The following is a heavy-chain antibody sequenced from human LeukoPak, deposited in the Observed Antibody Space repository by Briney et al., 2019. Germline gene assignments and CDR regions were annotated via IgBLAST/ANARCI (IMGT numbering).Heavy chain of an antibody. J-gene: IGHJ4*02. V-gene: IGHV7-4-1*02. D-gene: IGHD6-19*01. CDR3: ARGGYSRGQGSPFDY. CDR1: GYTFTNYP. Sequence: ASVKVSCKASGYTFTNYPMIWVRQAPGQGLECMGWINTNTGNPTYAQGFTERFLFSLDTSVGTTYLQIISLKTEDTAVYYCARGGYSRGQGSPFDYWGQGTLVTVSS. CDR2: INTNTGNP.